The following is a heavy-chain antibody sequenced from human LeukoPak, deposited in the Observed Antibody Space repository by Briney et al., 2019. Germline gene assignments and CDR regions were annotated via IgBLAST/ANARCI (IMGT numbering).Heavy chain of an antibody. CDR2: IYYSGST. D-gene: IGHD2-2*01. Sequence: PSETLSLTCTVSGGSISSSSYYWGWIRHPPGKGLEWIGIIYYSGSTYCNPSLKSRLTISVDTSKNQFSLKLSSVTATDTAVYYCARRGYCSSTSCYEYWFDPWGQGTLVTVSS. V-gene: IGHV4-39*01. J-gene: IGHJ5*02. CDR3: ARRGYCSSTSCYEYWFDP. CDR1: GGSISSSSYY.